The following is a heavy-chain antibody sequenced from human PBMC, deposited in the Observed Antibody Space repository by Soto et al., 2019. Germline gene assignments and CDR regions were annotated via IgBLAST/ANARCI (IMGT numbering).Heavy chain of an antibody. D-gene: IGHD6-13*01. CDR1: GFTFSSYG. J-gene: IGHJ5*02. CDR3: ARDHRSSSWYGPPKYNWFDP. Sequence: GGSLRLSCAASGFTFSSYGMHWVRQAPGKGLEWVAVIWYDGSNKYYADSVKGRFTISRVNSKNTLYLQMNSLRAEDTAVHYCARDHRSSSWYGPPKYNWFDPWGQGTLVTVSS. CDR2: IWYDGSNK. V-gene: IGHV3-33*01.